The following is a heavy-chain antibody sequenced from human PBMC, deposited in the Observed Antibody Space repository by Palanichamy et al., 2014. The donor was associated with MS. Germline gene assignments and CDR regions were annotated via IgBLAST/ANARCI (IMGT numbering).Heavy chain of an antibody. D-gene: IGHD6-13*01. CDR2: IYYSGST. Sequence: QVQLQGSGPGLVKPSQTLSLTCTVSGGSISSGDYYWSWIRQPPGKGLEWIGYIYYSGSTYYNPSLKSRVTISVDTSKNQFSLKLSSVTAADTAVYYCARVTSGYSSSHLYYFDYWGQGTLVTVSS. CDR1: GGSISSGDYY. V-gene: IGHV4-30-4*01. J-gene: IGHJ4*02. CDR3: ARVTSGYSSSHLYYFDY.